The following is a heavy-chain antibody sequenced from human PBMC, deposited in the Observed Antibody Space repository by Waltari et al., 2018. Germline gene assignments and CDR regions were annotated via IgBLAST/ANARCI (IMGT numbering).Heavy chain of an antibody. V-gene: IGHV3-33*01. CDR1: GFTFSSYG. J-gene: IGHJ6*02. CDR2: IWYGGSNK. Sequence: QVQLVESGGGVVQPGRSLRLSCEASGFTFSSYGMHWVRQAPGKGLEWVAVIWYGGSNKYYSDSVKGTFTISTDNSKNTLYLQMNSLRAEDTAVYYCAREVVYRSGIDVWGQGTTVTVSS. CDR3: AREVVYRSGIDV. D-gene: IGHD2-2*01.